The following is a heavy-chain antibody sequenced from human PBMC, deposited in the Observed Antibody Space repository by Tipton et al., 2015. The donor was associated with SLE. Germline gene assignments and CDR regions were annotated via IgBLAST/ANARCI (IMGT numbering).Heavy chain of an antibody. CDR1: GDSISNNNYY. V-gene: IGHV4-61*05. Sequence: PGLVKPSETLSLTCTVSGDSISNNNYYWGWIRQPPGKGLEWIGNIYYSSYTNYNPSLKSRVTISVDTSKIHFSLNLSSVTAADTAVYYCARQRTIGGKDYGMDVWGQGTTVTVSS. D-gene: IGHD3-16*01. CDR2: IYYSSYT. CDR3: ARQRTIGGKDYGMDV. J-gene: IGHJ6*02.